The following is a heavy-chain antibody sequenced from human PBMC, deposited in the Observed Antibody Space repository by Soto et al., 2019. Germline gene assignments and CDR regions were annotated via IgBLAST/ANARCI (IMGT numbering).Heavy chain of an antibody. CDR1: GGSISSYY. Sequence: SETLSLTCTVSGGSISSYYWSWIRQPPGKGLEWIGYIYYSGSTNYNPSLKSRVTISVDTSKNQFSLKLSSVTAADTAVYCCARGVDYFWSGYVLYYYYGMDVWGQGTTVTFSS. J-gene: IGHJ6*02. V-gene: IGHV4-59*01. CDR3: ARGVDYFWSGYVLYYYYGMDV. D-gene: IGHD3-3*01. CDR2: IYYSGST.